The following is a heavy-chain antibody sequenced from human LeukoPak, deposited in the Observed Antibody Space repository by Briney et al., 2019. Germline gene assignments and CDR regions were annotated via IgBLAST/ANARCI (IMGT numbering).Heavy chain of an antibody. CDR2: INWNSGSI. J-gene: IGHJ4*02. D-gene: IGHD5-18*01. Sequence: GRSLRLSCAASGFTFDDYAMHWVQQAPGKGLEWVSGINWNSGSIGYADSVKGRFTISRDNAKNSLYLQMNSLRAEDTALYYCAKGRGYSYGYLADYWGQGTLVTVSS. CDR1: GFTFDDYA. CDR3: AKGRGYSYGYLADY. V-gene: IGHV3-9*01.